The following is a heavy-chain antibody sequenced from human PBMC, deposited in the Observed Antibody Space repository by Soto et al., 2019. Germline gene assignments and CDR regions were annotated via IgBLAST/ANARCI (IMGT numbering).Heavy chain of an antibody. J-gene: IGHJ6*03. Sequence: SETLSLTCTVSGGSISSSSYYWGWIRQPPGKGLEWIGSIYYSGSTYYNPSLKSRVTISVDTSKNQFSLKLSSVTAADTAVYYCVRHSSYGLLYHYYYMDVWGKGTTVTVSS. CDR3: VRHSSYGLLYHYYYMDV. CDR1: GGSISSSSYY. D-gene: IGHD5-18*01. V-gene: IGHV4-39*01. CDR2: IYYSGST.